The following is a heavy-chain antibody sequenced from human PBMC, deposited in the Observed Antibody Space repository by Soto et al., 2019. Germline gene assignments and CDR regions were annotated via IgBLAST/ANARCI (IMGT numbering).Heavy chain of an antibody. V-gene: IGHV1-69*02. Sequence: QVQLVQSGAEVKKPGSSVKVSCKASGGTFSSYTISWVRQAPGQGLEWMGRITPILGIANYAQKLQGRVTTTADKPPSTAYMALSSLRSEDTAVYYCARGKRGGYSYDLDYWVQGTLVTVSS. CDR1: GGTFSSYT. CDR2: ITPILGIA. D-gene: IGHD5-18*01. J-gene: IGHJ4*02. CDR3: ARGKRGGYSYDLDY.